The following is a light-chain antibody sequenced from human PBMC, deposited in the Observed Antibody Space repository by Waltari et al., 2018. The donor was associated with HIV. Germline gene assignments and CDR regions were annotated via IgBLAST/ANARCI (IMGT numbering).Light chain of an antibody. CDR2: QAS. CDR1: QSVGSF. V-gene: IGKV1-5*03. Sequence: DIRMAQSPSTLSASVGDRVTITCRASQSVGSFLAWYQRKPGKAPKLLIFQASSLQTGVPSRFSGSGSGTYFTLTTTSLQPEDFASYYCQQYHTYLTFGQGTDLE. CDR3: QQYHTYLT. J-gene: IGKJ2*01.